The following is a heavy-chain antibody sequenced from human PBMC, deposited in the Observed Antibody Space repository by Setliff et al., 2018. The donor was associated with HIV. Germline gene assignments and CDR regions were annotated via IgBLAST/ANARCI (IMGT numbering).Heavy chain of an antibody. CDR3: ARDKRASFDGLDV. CDR2: IFHSGRI. CDR1: GGSISSGGYS. V-gene: IGHV4-30-2*01. J-gene: IGHJ6*02. Sequence: SETLSLTCAVSGGSISSGGYSWTWIRQPPGKGLEWIAYIFHSGRIYYNPTLKSRVTMSVDRSKNQFSLRLSSVTAADTAVYYCARDKRASFDGLDVWGQGTAVTVSS.